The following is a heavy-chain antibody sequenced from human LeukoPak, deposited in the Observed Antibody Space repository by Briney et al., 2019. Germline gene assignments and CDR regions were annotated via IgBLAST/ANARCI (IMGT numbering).Heavy chain of an antibody. D-gene: IGHD1-26*01. CDR1: GFTFSTYS. Sequence: GGSLRLSCAASGFTFSTYSMNWVRQAPGKGLEWLSSISSGGMWIYYADSLKGRFTISRDNAKNSLYLQMKSLRVEDTGVYYCARDAGGRTQREGWFDPWGQGTLVTVSS. J-gene: IGHJ5*02. V-gene: IGHV3-21*01. CDR2: ISSGGMWI. CDR3: ARDAGGRTQREGWFDP.